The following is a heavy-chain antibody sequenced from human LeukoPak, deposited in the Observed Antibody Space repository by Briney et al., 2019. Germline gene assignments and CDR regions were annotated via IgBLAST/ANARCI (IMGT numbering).Heavy chain of an antibody. CDR2: ISSSSSYI. J-gene: IGHJ4*02. V-gene: IGHV3-21*01. Sequence: GGSLRLSCAASGFTFSSYSMNWVRQAPGKGLEWVSSISSSSSYIYYADSVKGRFTISRDNAKNSLYLQVNSLRAEDTAVYYCARVSHVGIVGYFDYRGQGTLVTVSS. CDR3: ARVSHVGIVGYFDY. CDR1: GFTFSSYS. D-gene: IGHD1-26*01.